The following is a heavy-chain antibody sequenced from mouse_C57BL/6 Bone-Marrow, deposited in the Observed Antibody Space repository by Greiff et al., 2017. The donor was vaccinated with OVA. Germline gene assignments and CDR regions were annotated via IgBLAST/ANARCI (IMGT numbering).Heavy chain of an antibody. V-gene: IGHV1-15*01. CDR3: TIVITTVVAPYWYFDV. Sequence: QVHVKQSGAELVRPGASVTLSCKASGYTFTDYEMHWVKQTPVHGLEWIGAIDPETGGTAYNQKFKGKAILTADKSSSTAYMELRSLTSEDSAVYYCTIVITTVVAPYWYFDVWGTGTTVTVSS. CDR1: GYTFTDYE. CDR2: IDPETGGT. D-gene: IGHD1-1*01. J-gene: IGHJ1*03.